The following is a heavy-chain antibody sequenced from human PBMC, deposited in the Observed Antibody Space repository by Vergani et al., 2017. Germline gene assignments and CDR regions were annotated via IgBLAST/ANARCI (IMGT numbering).Heavy chain of an antibody. CDR3: ARDRDYSGYDSYYYYYGMDV. Sequence: QVQLVQSGAEVKKPGSSVKVSCKASGGTFSSYAISWVRQAPGQGLEWMGGIIPNFGTANYAQKFQGRVTITADESTSTAYMGLSSLRSEDTAVYYCARDRDYSGYDSYYYYYGMDVWGQGTTVTVSS. CDR1: GGTFSSYA. J-gene: IGHJ6*02. V-gene: IGHV1-69*01. CDR2: IIPNFGTA. D-gene: IGHD5-12*01.